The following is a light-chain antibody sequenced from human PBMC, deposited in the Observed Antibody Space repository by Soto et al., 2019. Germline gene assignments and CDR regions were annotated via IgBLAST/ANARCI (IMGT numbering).Light chain of an antibody. CDR2: DAS. CDR1: QSISSW. CDR3: QQYYSYTIT. Sequence: DIQMTQSPSTLSASVGDRVTITCRASQSISSWLAWYQQKPGKAPKILIYDASSLESGVPSRFSGSGSGTEFTLTISSLQPDEFATYYCQQYYSYTITFGGGTK. J-gene: IGKJ4*01. V-gene: IGKV1-5*01.